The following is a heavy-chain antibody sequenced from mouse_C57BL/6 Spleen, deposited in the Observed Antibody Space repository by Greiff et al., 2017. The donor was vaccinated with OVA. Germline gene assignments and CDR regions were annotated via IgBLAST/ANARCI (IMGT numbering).Heavy chain of an antibody. Sequence: EVQLQQSGPELVKPGASVKISCKASGYSFTGYYMNWVKQSPEKSLEWIGEINPSTGGTTYNQKVKAKATLTVDKSSSTAYMQLKSLTSEDSAVYYCARRNGSSFSMDYWGQGTSVTVSS. J-gene: IGHJ4*01. V-gene: IGHV1-42*01. CDR1: GYSFTGYY. CDR2: INPSTGGT. D-gene: IGHD1-1*01. CDR3: ARRNGSSFSMDY.